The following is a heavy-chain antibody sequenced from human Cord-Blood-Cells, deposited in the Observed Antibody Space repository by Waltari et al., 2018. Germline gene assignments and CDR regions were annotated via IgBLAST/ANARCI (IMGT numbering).Heavy chain of an antibody. V-gene: IGHV4-59*01. J-gene: IGHJ4*02. D-gene: IGHD4-17*01. CDR1: GGSISSYY. CDR2: IYYSGST. CDR3: ARGSTVVNFDY. Sequence: QVQLQESGPGLVKPSETLSLTCTVSGGSISSYYWSWIRQPPGKGLAWIGYIYYSGSTNYTPYLKSRFTISVDTSKNQFSLKLSSVTAADTAVYYCARGSTVVNFDYWGQGTLVTVSS.